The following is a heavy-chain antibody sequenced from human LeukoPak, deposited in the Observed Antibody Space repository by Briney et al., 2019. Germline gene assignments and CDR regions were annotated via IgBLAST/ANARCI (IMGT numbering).Heavy chain of an antibody. CDR3: AKQVGATSPVTPFDY. CDR2: IRYDGSNK. V-gene: IGHV3-30*02. D-gene: IGHD1-26*01. J-gene: IGHJ4*02. Sequence: GGSLRLSCAASGFTFSSYGMHWVRQAPGKGLEWVAFIRYDGSNKYYADSVKGRFTISRDNSKNTLYLQMNSLRAEDTAVYYCAKQVGATSPVTPFDYWGQGTLVTVSS. CDR1: GFTFSSYG.